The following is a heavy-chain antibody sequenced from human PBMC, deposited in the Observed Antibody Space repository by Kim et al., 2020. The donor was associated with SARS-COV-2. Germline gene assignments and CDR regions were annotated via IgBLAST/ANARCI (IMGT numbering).Heavy chain of an antibody. V-gene: IGHV5-51*01. Sequence: GESLKISCKGSGYSFTSYWIGWVRQMPGKGLEWMGIIYPGDSDTRYSPSFQGQVTISADKSISTAYLQWSSLKASDTAMYYCARLAAYCGGDCYWDYWGQGTLVTVSS. CDR3: ARLAAYCGGDCYWDY. CDR1: GYSFTSYW. J-gene: IGHJ4*02. D-gene: IGHD2-21*02. CDR2: IYPGDSDT.